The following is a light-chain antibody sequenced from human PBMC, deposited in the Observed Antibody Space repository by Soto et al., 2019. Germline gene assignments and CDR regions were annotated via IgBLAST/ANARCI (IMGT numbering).Light chain of an antibody. CDR3: RQYDKLPPPT. CDR2: DAS. CDR1: QDISYY. Sequence: DIQMPQSPSSLYASVGDRVTITCQASQDISYYLNWYQQNPGKAPKLLIYDASNLETGVPSRFSGSGSGTDFTFTISSLQPADIATNYCRQYDKLPPPTFGGGTKVEIK. V-gene: IGKV1-33*01. J-gene: IGKJ4*01.